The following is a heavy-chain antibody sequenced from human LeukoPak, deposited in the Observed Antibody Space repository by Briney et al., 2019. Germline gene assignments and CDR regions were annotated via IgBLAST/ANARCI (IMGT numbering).Heavy chain of an antibody. D-gene: IGHD3-22*01. CDR2: ISGDGGST. Sequence: PGGSPRLSCAASGFTFDDYAMHWVRQAPGKGLEWVSLISGDGGSTYYADSVKGRFTISRDNSKNSLYLQMNSLRTEDTALYYCAKDKGYYYDSSGYYALIFDYWGQGTLVTVSS. V-gene: IGHV3-43*02. CDR1: GFTFDDYA. CDR3: AKDKGYYYDSSGYYALIFDY. J-gene: IGHJ4*02.